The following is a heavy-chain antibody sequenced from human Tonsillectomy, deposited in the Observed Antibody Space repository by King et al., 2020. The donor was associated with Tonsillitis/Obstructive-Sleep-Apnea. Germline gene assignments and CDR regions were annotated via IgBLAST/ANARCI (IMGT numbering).Heavy chain of an antibody. CDR1: GYTFTSYY. J-gene: IGHJ3*02. D-gene: IGHD3-3*01. CDR2: INPSGGST. CDR3: ARMGHDFWSGYTQAFDI. Sequence: VQLVESGAEVKKPGASVKVSCKASGYTFTSYYMHWVRQAPGRGLEWMGIINPSGGSTSYAQKFQGRDNMTRDTSTRTVYMELSSLRSEDTAVYYCARMGHDFWSGYTQAFDIWGQGTMVTVSS. V-gene: IGHV1-46*01.